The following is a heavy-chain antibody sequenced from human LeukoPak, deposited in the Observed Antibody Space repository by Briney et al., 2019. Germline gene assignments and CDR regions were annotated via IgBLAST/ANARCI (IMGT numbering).Heavy chain of an antibody. J-gene: IGHJ4*02. Sequence: GGSLRLSCAASGFTFSSYAMSWVRQAPGKGLEWVSAISGSGGSTYYADSVKGRFTISRDNSKNTLYLQMNSLRAEDTAVYYCAKDGPNYYYGSSGYSPDPFDYWGQGTLVTVCS. CDR2: ISGSGGST. CDR3: AKDGPNYYYGSSGYSPDPFDY. D-gene: IGHD3-22*01. V-gene: IGHV3-23*01. CDR1: GFTFSSYA.